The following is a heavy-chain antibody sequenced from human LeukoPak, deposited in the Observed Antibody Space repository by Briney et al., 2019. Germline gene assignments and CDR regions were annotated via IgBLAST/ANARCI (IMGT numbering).Heavy chain of an antibody. CDR2: ISSSGSTI. Sequence: GGSLRLSCAASGFTFSSYEMNWVRQAPGKGLEWVSYISSSGSTIYYADSVKGRFTISRDNAKNSLYLQMNSLSAEDTAVYYCARGDLIAAAGIGYWGQGTLVTVSS. V-gene: IGHV3-48*03. CDR1: GFTFSSYE. CDR3: ARGDLIAAAGIGY. D-gene: IGHD6-13*01. J-gene: IGHJ4*02.